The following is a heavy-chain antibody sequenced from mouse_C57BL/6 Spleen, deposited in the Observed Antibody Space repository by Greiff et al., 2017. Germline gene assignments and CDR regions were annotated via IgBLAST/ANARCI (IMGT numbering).Heavy chain of an antibody. V-gene: IGHV5-6*02. J-gene: IGHJ1*03. D-gene: IGHD2-5*01. CDR3: ARAYYSNYEGYFDV. Sequence: DVMLVESGGDLVKPGGSLKLSCAASGFTFSSYGMSWVRQTPDKRLEWVATISSGGSYTYYPDSVKGRFTISRDNAKNTLYLQMSSLKSEDTAMYYCARAYYSNYEGYFDVWGTGTTVTVSS. CDR2: ISSGGSYT. CDR1: GFTFSSYG.